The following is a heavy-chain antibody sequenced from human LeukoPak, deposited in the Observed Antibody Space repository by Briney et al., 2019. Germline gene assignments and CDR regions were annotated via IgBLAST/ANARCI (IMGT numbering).Heavy chain of an antibody. CDR2: IYTNGTT. V-gene: IGHV4-4*07. CDR3: ARGHYSFGYFDY. J-gene: IGHJ4*02. D-gene: IGHD5-18*01. Sequence: SETLSLTCTVSGGSISNYYWNCVREPAGKGLWCSWRIYTNGTTSYNPSLKSRVTKSVDTSKTQYSQKLSSVPAADTAVYYSARGHYSFGYFDYWGQGTLVTVSS. CDR1: GGSISNYY.